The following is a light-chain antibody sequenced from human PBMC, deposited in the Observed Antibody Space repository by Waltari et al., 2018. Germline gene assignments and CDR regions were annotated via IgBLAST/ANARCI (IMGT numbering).Light chain of an antibody. Sequence: DIQMTQSPSSLSASVGDRVTITCRASQSIITYLHWYQQKPGKAPSLLIYAADTLQSGVPSRFSGSGSGTDFTLTISSLQPEDFATYFCQQCHSTPHTFGQGTKVEIK. CDR2: AAD. V-gene: IGKV1-39*01. J-gene: IGKJ2*01. CDR3: QQCHSTPHT. CDR1: QSIITY.